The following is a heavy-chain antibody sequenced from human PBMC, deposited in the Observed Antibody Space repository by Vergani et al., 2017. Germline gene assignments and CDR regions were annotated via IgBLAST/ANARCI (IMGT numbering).Heavy chain of an antibody. CDR1: GVSISSPGYY. J-gene: IGHJ5*01. CDR2: NHYVGST. D-gene: IGHD1-26*01. V-gene: IGHV4-39*01. Sequence: QLQLQESGPGLVKPSGTLSLTCTVSGVSISSPGYYWGWIRQSPGKGLEWIGKNHYVGSTYYNPSFKSRVTTSLDTSKNQFSLRLTSVTAADTAVYYCARHIYSGSYVDSWGPGTLVTVSS. CDR3: ARHIYSGSYVDS.